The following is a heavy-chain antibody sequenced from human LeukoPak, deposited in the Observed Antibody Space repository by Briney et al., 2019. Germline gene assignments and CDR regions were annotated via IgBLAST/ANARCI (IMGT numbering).Heavy chain of an antibody. Sequence: VGSLRLSCAASGFTFSSYSMNAVRQAPGEGLEWVSPINSSSGYIYYADSVKGRLTISSDNDKNSLHLQLNNPRAEDAAVYYWARPSDWGQGTLVTVSS. V-gene: IGHV3-21*01. J-gene: IGHJ4*02. CDR2: INSSSGYI. CDR1: GFTFSSYS. CDR3: ARPSD.